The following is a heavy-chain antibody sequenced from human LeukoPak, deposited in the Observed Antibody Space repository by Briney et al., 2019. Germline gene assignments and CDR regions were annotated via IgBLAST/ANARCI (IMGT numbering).Heavy chain of an antibody. V-gene: IGHV4-39*07. D-gene: IGHD6-19*01. Sequence: NPSETLSLTCTVSGGSISSSSYYWGWIRQPPGKGLEWIGSLYYSGSTYYNPSLKSRVTISVDTSKNQFSLKLSSVTAADTAVYYCTKQRASGWSAIDSWGQGTLVTVSS. CDR3: TKQRASGWSAIDS. J-gene: IGHJ4*02. CDR2: LYYSGST. CDR1: GGSISSSSYY.